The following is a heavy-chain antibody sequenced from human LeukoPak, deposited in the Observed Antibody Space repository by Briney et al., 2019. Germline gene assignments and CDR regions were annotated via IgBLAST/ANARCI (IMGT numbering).Heavy chain of an antibody. CDR1: GFTFDDYA. V-gene: IGHV3-9*01. J-gene: IGHJ6*02. CDR3: AKDIGTSLLHGMDV. CDR2: ISWHSGSI. Sequence: GGSLRLSCAASGFTFDDYAMRWVRQAPGKGLEWVSGISWHSGSIGYADSVKGRFTISRDNAKNSLYLQMNSLRAEDTALYYCAKDIGTSLLHGMDVWGQGTTVTVSS. D-gene: IGHD2-2*01.